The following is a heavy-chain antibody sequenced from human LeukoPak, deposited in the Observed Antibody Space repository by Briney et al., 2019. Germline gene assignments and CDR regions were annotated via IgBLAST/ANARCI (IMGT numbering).Heavy chain of an antibody. CDR3: ASVIIGSGSYPDY. CDR2: IWHDASHT. J-gene: IGHJ4*02. CDR1: GFSFSTYA. D-gene: IGHD3-10*01. V-gene: IGHV3-33*01. Sequence: VGSLRLSCAASGFSFSTYAMHWVRQAPGKGLEWVALIWHDASHTFYTDSVKGRFTISRDNSKTTVYLQMNSRGGEDTAEYYCASVIIGSGSYPDYWGQGTLVTVSS.